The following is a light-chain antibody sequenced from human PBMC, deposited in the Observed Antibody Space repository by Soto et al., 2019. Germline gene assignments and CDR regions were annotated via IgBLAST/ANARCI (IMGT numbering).Light chain of an antibody. CDR1: SSDIGGFNY. Sequence: QSALTQPASVSGSPGQSITISCTGTSSDIGGFNYVSWYQRLPGRAPKLVIFEVSNRPSGVSSRFSGSKSGSTASLTISGLQSEDEGDYYCSSYTNNNSPVFGGGTKVTVL. J-gene: IGLJ3*02. V-gene: IGLV2-14*01. CDR2: EVS. CDR3: SSYTNNNSPV.